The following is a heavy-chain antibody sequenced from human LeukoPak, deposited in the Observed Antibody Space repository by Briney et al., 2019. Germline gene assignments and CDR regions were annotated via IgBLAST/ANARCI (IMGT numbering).Heavy chain of an antibody. CDR3: ARPAITMIAKDAFDI. J-gene: IGHJ3*02. V-gene: IGHV4-59*01. D-gene: IGHD3-22*01. CDR2: IYYSGST. Sequence: PSETLSLTCNVSGGSISSYYWSWIRQPPGKGLEWIGYIYYSGSTNYNPSLKSRVTISVDTSKNQFSLKLSSVTAADTAVYYCARPAITMIAKDAFDIWGQGTMVTVSS. CDR1: GGSISSYY.